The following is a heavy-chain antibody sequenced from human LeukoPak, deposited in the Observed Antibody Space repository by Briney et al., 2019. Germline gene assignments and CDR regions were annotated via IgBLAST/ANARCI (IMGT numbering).Heavy chain of an antibody. CDR1: GYTFTGYY. Sequence: ASVKVSCKASGYTFTGYYMHWVRQAPGQGLEWMGWIYPKSGGTNYAQTFQGRVTMTRDTSISTAYMDMSRLRSDDTAVYYCARDGESGSYGDYWGQGTLVTVSS. J-gene: IGHJ4*02. D-gene: IGHD1-26*01. CDR3: ARDGESGSYGDY. V-gene: IGHV1-2*02. CDR2: IYPKSGGT.